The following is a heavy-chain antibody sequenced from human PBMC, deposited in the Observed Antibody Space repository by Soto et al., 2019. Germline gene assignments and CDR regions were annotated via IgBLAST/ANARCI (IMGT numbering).Heavy chain of an antibody. CDR3: ARGQGGYDFGDDY. CDR1: GGTFSSYT. Sequence: QGQLVQCGAEVKKPGSSVKDACKASGGTFSSYTISWVRHAPVQGLEWMGRIIPILGIANYAQKFQGRVTITADKSTSTAYMELSSLRSDDTAVYYCARGQGGYDFGDDYWGQGTLVTVSS. D-gene: IGHD5-12*01. V-gene: IGHV1-69*02. CDR2: IIPILGIA. J-gene: IGHJ4*02.